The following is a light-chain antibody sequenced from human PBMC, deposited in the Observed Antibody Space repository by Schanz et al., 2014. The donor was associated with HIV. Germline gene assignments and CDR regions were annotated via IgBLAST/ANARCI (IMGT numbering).Light chain of an antibody. J-gene: IGLJ2*01. CDR1: DTTVGGYNL. CDR3: CSYVGTTTVV. CDR2: EVT. Sequence: QSALTQPASVSESPGQSITISCSGTDTTVGGYNLVSWYQQYPGKAPKLIIYEVTKRPSGIPHRFSGSKSGNTASLTISGLQAEDEADYYCCSYVGTTTVVFGGGTKLTVL. V-gene: IGLV2-23*02.